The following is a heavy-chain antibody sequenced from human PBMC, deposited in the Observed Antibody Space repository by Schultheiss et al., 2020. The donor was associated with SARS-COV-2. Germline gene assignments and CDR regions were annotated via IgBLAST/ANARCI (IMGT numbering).Heavy chain of an antibody. J-gene: IGHJ3*02. V-gene: IGHV4-59*12. Sequence: SETLSLTCTVSGGSISSYYWSWIRQPPGKGLEWIGYIYYSGSTNYNPSLKSRVTISVDTSKNQFSLKLSSVTAADTAVYYCARLDGLLEVGATLAFDIWGQGTMVTVSS. CDR3: ARLDGLLEVGATLAFDI. D-gene: IGHD1-26*01. CDR1: GGSISSYY. CDR2: IYYSGST.